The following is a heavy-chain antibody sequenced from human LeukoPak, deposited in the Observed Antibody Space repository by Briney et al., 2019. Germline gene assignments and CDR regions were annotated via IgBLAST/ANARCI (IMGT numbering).Heavy chain of an antibody. CDR2: INWNGSST. V-gene: IGHV3-20*04. CDR3: ASGYDYVWGSYPGFDY. CDR1: GFTFDDYG. Sequence: GGSLRLSCAAPGFTFDDYGMSWVRQAPGKGLEWVSGINWNGSSTVYADSVKGRFTISRDNAKNSLYLQMNSLRAEDTAFYYCASGYDYVWGSYPGFDYWGQGTLVTVSS. D-gene: IGHD3-16*02. J-gene: IGHJ4*02.